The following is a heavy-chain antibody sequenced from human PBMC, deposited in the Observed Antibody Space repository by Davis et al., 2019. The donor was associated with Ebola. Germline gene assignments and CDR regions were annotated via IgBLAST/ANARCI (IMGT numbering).Heavy chain of an antibody. CDR3: ARAYSGSYARFDP. Sequence: SETLSLTCAVYGGSFSGYYWSWIRQPPGKGLEWIGEIYHSGSTNYNPSLKSRVTISVDKSKNQFSLKLSSVTAADTAVYYCARAYSGSYARFDPWGQGTLVTVSS. V-gene: IGHV4-34*01. CDR2: IYHSGST. J-gene: IGHJ5*02. D-gene: IGHD1-26*01. CDR1: GGSFSGYY.